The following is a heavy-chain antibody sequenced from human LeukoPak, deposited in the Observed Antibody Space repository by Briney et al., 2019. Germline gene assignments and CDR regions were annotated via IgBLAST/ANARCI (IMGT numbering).Heavy chain of an antibody. J-gene: IGHJ4*02. Sequence: ASVKVSCKASGYTFTSYYMHWVRQAPGQGLEWMGIINPSGGSTSYAQKFQGRVTMTRDTSTSTVYMELSSLRSEDTAVYYCARAEDYYYDSSGYYAPFDYWGQGTLVTVSS. CDR3: ARAEDYYYDSSGYYAPFDY. D-gene: IGHD3-22*01. CDR2: INPSGGST. CDR1: GYTFTSYY. V-gene: IGHV1-46*01.